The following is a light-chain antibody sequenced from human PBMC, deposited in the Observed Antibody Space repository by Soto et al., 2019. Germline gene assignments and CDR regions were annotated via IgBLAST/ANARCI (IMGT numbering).Light chain of an antibody. CDR3: QQYSGIWT. Sequence: DIQMAQSPSPLSASVGGRVTLTFRASQSINSWLAWYQQKPGKAPKLLIYKVSSLESGVPSRFSGSGSGTEFTLTISSLQPDDFATYYCQQYSGIWTFGQGTKVDIK. V-gene: IGKV1-5*03. J-gene: IGKJ1*01. CDR2: KVS. CDR1: QSINSW.